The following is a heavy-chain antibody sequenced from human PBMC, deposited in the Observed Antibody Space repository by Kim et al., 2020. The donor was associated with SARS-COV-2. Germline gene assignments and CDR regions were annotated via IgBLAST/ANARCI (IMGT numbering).Heavy chain of an antibody. D-gene: IGHD3-10*01. CDR2: FYYSGST. Sequence: SETLSLTCTVSGASISSSAYYWGWIRQPPGKGLEWIGSFYYSGSTYFSPSLKSRVTISVDTSKNQFSLKVTSVTAGDTAVYYCARHVCYGSGSQYFCDYRRQGTVLTVSS. CDR1: GASISSSAYY. CDR3: ARHVCYGSGSQYFCDY. J-gene: IGHJ4*02. V-gene: IGHV4-39*01.